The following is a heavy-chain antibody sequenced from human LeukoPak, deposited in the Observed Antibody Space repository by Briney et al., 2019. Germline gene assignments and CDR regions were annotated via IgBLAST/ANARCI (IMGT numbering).Heavy chain of an antibody. CDR1: GYSISSGYY. Sequence: KASETLSLTCTVSGYSISSGYYWGWIRQPPGKGLEWIGSIYHSGSTYYNPSLKSRVTISVDTSKNQFSLQLNSVTPEDTAVYYCASSQWLAFDYWGQGTLVTVSS. D-gene: IGHD6-19*01. V-gene: IGHV4-38-2*02. J-gene: IGHJ4*02. CDR3: ASSQWLAFDY. CDR2: IYHSGST.